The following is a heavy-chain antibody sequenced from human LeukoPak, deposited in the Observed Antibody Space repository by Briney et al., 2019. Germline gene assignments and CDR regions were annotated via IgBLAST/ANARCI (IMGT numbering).Heavy chain of an antibody. CDR1: GGSFSGYY. CDR3: ARQIRGVIFAYYYYYYMDV. J-gene: IGHJ6*03. CDR2: INHSGST. D-gene: IGHD3-10*01. Sequence: SETLSLTCAVYGGSFSGYYWSWIRQPPGKGLEWIGEINHSGSTNYDPSLKSRVTISVDTSKNQFSLKLSPVTAADTAVYYCARQIRGVIFAYYYYYYMDVWGKGTTVTISS. V-gene: IGHV4-34*01.